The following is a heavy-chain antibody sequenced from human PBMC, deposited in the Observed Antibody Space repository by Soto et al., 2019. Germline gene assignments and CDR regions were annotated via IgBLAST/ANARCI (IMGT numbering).Heavy chain of an antibody. J-gene: IGHJ4*02. Sequence: QVQLVQSGAEVKKPGSSVKVSCKASGGTFSSYAISWVRQAPGQGLEWMGGIIPIFGTGNYAQKFQGRVTITADESTSTAYMELSGLRSEDTAVYYCARAPGYCSGGSCRITYYFDYWGQGALVTVSS. CDR3: ARAPGYCSGGSCRITYYFDY. CDR2: IIPIFGTG. CDR1: GGTFSSYA. D-gene: IGHD2-15*01. V-gene: IGHV1-69*01.